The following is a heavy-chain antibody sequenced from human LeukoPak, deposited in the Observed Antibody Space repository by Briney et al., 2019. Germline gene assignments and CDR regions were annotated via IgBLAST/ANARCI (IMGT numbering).Heavy chain of an antibody. CDR3: ARTVYYYDSSGPSNWVVDL. CDR1: GGSFSGYY. D-gene: IGHD3-22*01. J-gene: IGHJ2*01. CDR2: INHSGST. V-gene: IGHV4-34*01. Sequence: SETLSLTCAVYGGSFSGYYWSWIRQPPGKGLEWIGEINHSGSTNYNPSLKSRVTISVDTSKNQFSLKLSSVTATDTAVYYCARTVYYYDSSGPSNWVVDLWGRGTLVTVSS.